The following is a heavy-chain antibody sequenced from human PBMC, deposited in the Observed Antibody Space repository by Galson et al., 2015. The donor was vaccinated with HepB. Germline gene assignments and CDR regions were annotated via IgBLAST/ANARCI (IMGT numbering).Heavy chain of an antibody. J-gene: IGHJ3*02. Sequence: QVQLQESGTGLVKPSETLSLTCTVYGYSISSGYYWGWIRQPPGKGLEWIGSIYHSGSTYYNPSLKSRVTISVDTSKNQFSLKLSSVTAADTAVYYCARGGEIRYAFDIWGQGTMVTVSS. CDR2: IYHSGST. CDR3: ARGGEIRYAFDI. CDR1: GYSISSGYY. V-gene: IGHV4-38-2*02. D-gene: IGHD3-10*01.